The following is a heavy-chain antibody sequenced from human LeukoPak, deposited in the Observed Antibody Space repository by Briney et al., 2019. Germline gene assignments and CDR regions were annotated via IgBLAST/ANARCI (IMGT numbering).Heavy chain of an antibody. CDR3: ARDWYLNTVGWYFDF. V-gene: IGHV4-4*07. CDR1: GGSINSHF. CDR2: IHSTGNP. D-gene: IGHD6-19*01. Sequence: SETLSLTCTISGGSINSHFWSWIRQPAGKGLEWIGRIHSTGNPNYNPSLRSRVTMSVDTSKNRFSLKVSSVTAADTAVYYCARDWYLNTVGWYFDFWGQGTLVTVSS. J-gene: IGHJ4*02.